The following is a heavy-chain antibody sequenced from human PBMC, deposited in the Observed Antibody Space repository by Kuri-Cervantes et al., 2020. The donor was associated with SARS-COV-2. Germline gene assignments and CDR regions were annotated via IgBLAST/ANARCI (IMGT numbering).Heavy chain of an antibody. CDR3: AGGLVPGSFDY. CDR1: GYTFTSYD. J-gene: IGHJ4*02. CDR2: MNPNSGNT. V-gene: IGHV1-8*01. Sequence: ASVKVSCKGSGYTFTSYDINWVRQATGQGLEWMGWMNPNSGNTGYAQKFQGRVTITRDTSASTAYMELSSLRSEDTAVYYCAGGLVPGSFDYWGQGTLVTVSS. D-gene: IGHD3-16*01.